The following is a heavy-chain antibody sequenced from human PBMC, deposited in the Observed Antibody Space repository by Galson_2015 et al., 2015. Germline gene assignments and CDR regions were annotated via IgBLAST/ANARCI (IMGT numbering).Heavy chain of an antibody. J-gene: IGHJ4*02. CDR2: IKEDGSEK. V-gene: IGHV3-7*01. Sequence: SLRLSCAASGFTFSSYWMSWVRQAPGKGLEWVANIKEDGSEKYYVDSVRGRFTISRDNAKNSLYLQMNNLRAEDTAVYYCATTPCSGGSCYSGYWGQGTLVTVSS. D-gene: IGHD2-15*01. CDR3: ATTPCSGGSCYSGY. CDR1: GFTFSSYW.